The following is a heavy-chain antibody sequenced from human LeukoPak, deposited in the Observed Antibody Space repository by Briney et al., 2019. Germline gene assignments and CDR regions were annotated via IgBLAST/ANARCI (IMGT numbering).Heavy chain of an antibody. Sequence: SETLSLTCTVSGGSISSYYWSWIRQPPGKGLEWIGYIYYSGSTYYNPSLKSRVNISVDTSKNQFSLNLNSGTAADTAVYYCARETIYRTAAGLNAFDIWGQGTMVTVSS. D-gene: IGHD6-13*01. V-gene: IGHV4-59*12. J-gene: IGHJ3*02. CDR3: ARETIYRTAAGLNAFDI. CDR2: IYYSGST. CDR1: GGSISSYY.